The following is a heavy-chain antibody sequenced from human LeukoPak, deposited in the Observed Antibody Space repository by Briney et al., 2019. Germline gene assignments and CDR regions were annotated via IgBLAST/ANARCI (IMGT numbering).Heavy chain of an antibody. J-gene: IGHJ5*02. Sequence: SETLSLTCAVYGGSFSGYYWSWIRQPPGKGLEWIGEINHSGSTNYNPSLKSRVTISVDTSKNQFSLKLSSVTAADTAVYYCARRRIAAAGRRGWFDPWGQGTLVTVSS. CDR1: GGSFSGYY. CDR3: ARRRIAAAGRRGWFDP. V-gene: IGHV4-34*01. CDR2: INHSGST. D-gene: IGHD6-13*01.